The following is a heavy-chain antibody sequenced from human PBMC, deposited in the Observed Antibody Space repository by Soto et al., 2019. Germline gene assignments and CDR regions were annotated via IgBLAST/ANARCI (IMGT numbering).Heavy chain of an antibody. CDR2: ISAYNGNT. D-gene: IGHD6-6*01. CDR3: ARDEPYSSSPGFDY. Sequence: GASVKVSCKASGYTFTSYGISWVREAPGQGLEWMRWISAYNGNTNYAQKLQGRVTMTTDTSTSTAYMELRSLRSDDTAVYYCARDEPYSSSPGFDYWGQGTLVTVSS. CDR1: GYTFTSYG. J-gene: IGHJ4*02. V-gene: IGHV1-18*01.